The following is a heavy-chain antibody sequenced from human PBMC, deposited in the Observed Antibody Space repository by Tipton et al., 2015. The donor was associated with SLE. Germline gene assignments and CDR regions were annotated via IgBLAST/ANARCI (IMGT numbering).Heavy chain of an antibody. J-gene: IGHJ6*03. Sequence: GLVKPSETLSLTCTVSGGSMNDYYWSWIRQPAGKGLEWIGRIYTSGSTNYNSSLKSRVTISLDTSKNQFSLNLSSVTAADTAVYYCARHANVDWLLHYYYMDVWGKGTTVTVSS. D-gene: IGHD3-9*01. CDR1: GGSMNDYY. V-gene: IGHV4-4*07. CDR2: IYTSGST. CDR3: ARHANVDWLLHYYYMDV.